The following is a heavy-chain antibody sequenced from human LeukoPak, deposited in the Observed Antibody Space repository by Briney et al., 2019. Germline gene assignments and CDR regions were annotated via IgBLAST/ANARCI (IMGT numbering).Heavy chain of an antibody. D-gene: IGHD3-22*01. J-gene: IGHJ4*02. CDR1: GGSISSYY. CDR3: ASLYDSSGYYFDH. Sequence: SETLSLTCTVSGGSISSYYWSWIRQPPGKGLEWIGYIYYSGSTNYNPSLKSRVTISVDTSKNQFSLKLSSVTAADTAVYYCASLYDSSGYYFDHWGQGTPVTVSS. CDR2: IYYSGST. V-gene: IGHV4-59*01.